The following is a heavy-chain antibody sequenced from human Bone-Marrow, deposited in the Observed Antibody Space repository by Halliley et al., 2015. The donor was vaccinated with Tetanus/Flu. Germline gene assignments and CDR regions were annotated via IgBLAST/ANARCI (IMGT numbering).Heavy chain of an antibody. V-gene: IGHV3-21*01. Sequence: SLRLSCAASGFTFSNYSMNWVRQAPGKGLEWVSSINDISSHIHYAESLKGRFTISRDNSKNSLYLQLNSLTAEDTAVYFCARDCSTFARCSGFDAWGQGSMFPPSS. CDR2: INDISSHI. D-gene: IGHD2-2*01. CDR3: ARDCSTFARCSGFDA. CDR1: GFTFSNYS. J-gene: IGHJ3*01.